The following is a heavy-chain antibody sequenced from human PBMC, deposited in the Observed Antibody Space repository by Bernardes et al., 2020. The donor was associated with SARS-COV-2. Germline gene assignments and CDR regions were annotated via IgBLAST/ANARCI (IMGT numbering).Heavy chain of an antibody. Sequence: SEKVSCKASGGTFSSYAISWVRQAPGQGLEWMGRIIPIFGTANYAQKFQGRVTITADESTSTAYMELSSLRSEDTAVYYCARYLVTATPYYYYGMDVWGQGTTVTVSS. D-gene: IGHD2-21*02. CDR3: ARYLVTATPYYYYGMDV. CDR2: IIPIFGTA. J-gene: IGHJ6*02. CDR1: GGTFSSYA. V-gene: IGHV1-69*13.